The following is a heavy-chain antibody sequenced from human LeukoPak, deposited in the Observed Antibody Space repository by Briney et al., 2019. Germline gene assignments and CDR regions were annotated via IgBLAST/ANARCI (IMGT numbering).Heavy chain of an antibody. CDR1: GFTFSSNY. D-gene: IGHD6-13*01. CDR3: ARGYSSSWTFDY. J-gene: IGHJ4*02. CDR2: IYSGGST. V-gene: IGHV3-53*01. Sequence: GGSLRLSCAASGFTFSSNYMSWVRQAPGKGLEWVSVIYSGGSTYYADSVKGRFTISRDNSKNTLYLQMNSLRAEDTAVYYCARGYSSSWTFDYWGQGTLVTVSS.